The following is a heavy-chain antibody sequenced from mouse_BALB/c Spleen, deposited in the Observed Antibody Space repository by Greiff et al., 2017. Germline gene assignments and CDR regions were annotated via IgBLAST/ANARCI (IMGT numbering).Heavy chain of an antibody. CDR1: GFTFSSYT. Sequence: EVNVVESGGGLVKPGGSLKLSCAASGFTFSSYTMSWVRQTPEKRLEWVATISSGGSYTYYPDSVKGRFTISRDNAKNTLYLQMSSLKSEDTAMYYCTRDHDYFDYWGQGTTLTVSS. CDR3: TRDHDYFDY. D-gene: IGHD2-3*01. V-gene: IGHV5-6-4*01. J-gene: IGHJ2*01. CDR2: ISSGGSYT.